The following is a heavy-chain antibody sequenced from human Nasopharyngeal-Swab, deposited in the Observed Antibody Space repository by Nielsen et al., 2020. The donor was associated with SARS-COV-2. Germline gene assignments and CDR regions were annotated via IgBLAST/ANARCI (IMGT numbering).Heavy chain of an antibody. J-gene: IGHJ3*02. Sequence: WIRQPPGKGLEWIGEIYHSGSTNYNPSLKSRVTISVDTSKNQFSLKLSSVTAADTAVYYCARSCRVVTAIRFAFDIWGQGTMVTVSS. CDR2: IYHSGST. D-gene: IGHD2-21*02. V-gene: IGHV4-34*01. CDR3: ARSCRVVTAIRFAFDI.